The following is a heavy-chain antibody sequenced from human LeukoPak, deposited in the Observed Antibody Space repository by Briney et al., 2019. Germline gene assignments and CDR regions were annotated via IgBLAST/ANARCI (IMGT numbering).Heavy chain of an antibody. CDR2: IRNDGSIR. J-gene: IGHJ4*02. V-gene: IGHV3-30*02. CDR1: GFTFSSYG. D-gene: IGHD3-22*01. Sequence: GGSLRLSCAASGFTFSSYGVHWVRQAPGKGLEWVAFIRNDGSIRYYADSIKGRFTISRDNSKNTLYLQMSSLRVDDTALYYCARDSGYYGLAFDYWGQGTLVTVSS. CDR3: ARDSGYYGLAFDY.